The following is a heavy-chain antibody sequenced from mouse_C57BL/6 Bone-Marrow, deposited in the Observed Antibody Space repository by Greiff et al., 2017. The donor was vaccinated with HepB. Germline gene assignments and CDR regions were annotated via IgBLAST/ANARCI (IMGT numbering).Heavy chain of an antibody. CDR2: INPSTGGT. J-gene: IGHJ4*01. CDR1: GYSFTGYY. Sequence: EVKLMESGPELVKPGASVKISCKASGYSFTGYYMNWVKQSPEKSLEWIGEINPSTGGTTYNQKFKAKATLTVDKSSSTAYMQLKSLTSEDSAVYYCARTLTTVVAQPYYYAMDYWGQGTSVTVSS. D-gene: IGHD1-1*01. CDR3: ARTLTTVVAQPYYYAMDY. V-gene: IGHV1-42*01.